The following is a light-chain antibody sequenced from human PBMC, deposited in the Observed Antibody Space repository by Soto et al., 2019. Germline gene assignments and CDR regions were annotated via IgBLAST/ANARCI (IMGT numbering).Light chain of an antibody. J-gene: IGKJ1*01. V-gene: IGKV3-20*01. CDR3: QQYGSSRT. Sequence: EIVLTQSPGTLSLSPGEGATLSCRASETMSNKFLAWYQQKPGQSPRLLIYGGSSRAAGIPDRFSGSGSGTDFALTISRLEPEDFAVYYCQQYGSSRTFGQGTKVEV. CDR1: ETMSNKF. CDR2: GGS.